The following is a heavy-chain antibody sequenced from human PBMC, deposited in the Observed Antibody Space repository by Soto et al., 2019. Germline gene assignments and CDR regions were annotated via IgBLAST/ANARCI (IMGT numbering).Heavy chain of an antibody. Sequence: SETLSLTCTVSGGSISSGGYYWSWIRQHPGKGLEWIGYIYSSGSTYYNPSLQSRLTMSLDASQNQFSLKLNSLTDADTAVYFCARVPSPFDYYYAMDVWGQGTTVTVSS. J-gene: IGHJ6*02. CDR3: ARVPSPFDYYYAMDV. CDR2: IYSSGST. CDR1: GGSISSGGYY. V-gene: IGHV4-30-4*08. D-gene: IGHD3-16*01.